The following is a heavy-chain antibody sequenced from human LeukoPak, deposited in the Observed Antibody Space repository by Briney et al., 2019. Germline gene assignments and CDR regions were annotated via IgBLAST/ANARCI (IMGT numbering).Heavy chain of an antibody. J-gene: IGHJ4*02. V-gene: IGHV3-21*01. Sequence: GGSLRLSCAASGFTFSSYTMNWVRQAPGKGLEWVSSISSSSSYIYYADSVKGRFSLSRDNSKNTLYLQMNGLKPEDTAVYFCAKDWGNKFASGSSYLDSWGQGTLVTVSS. CDR2: ISSSSSYI. CDR3: AKDWGNKFASGSSYLDS. D-gene: IGHD3-10*01. CDR1: GFTFSSYT.